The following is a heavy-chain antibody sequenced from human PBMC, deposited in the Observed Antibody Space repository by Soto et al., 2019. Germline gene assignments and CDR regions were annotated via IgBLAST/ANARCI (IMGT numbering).Heavy chain of an antibody. CDR1: GGSISSSY. D-gene: IGHD3-10*01. CDR3: ARDFWFEELSGGYYQYAMDV. CDR2: IYYTGST. Sequence: QVQLQESGPGLVKPSETLSLTCTVSGGSISSSYWSWVRQPPGQVLEWIGHIYYTGSTYYSPSLKSRVIISLDASRTQFSLKLSSVTAADTAVYYCARDFWFEELSGGYYQYAMDVWGQGTTVTVAS. V-gene: IGHV4-59*01. J-gene: IGHJ6*02.